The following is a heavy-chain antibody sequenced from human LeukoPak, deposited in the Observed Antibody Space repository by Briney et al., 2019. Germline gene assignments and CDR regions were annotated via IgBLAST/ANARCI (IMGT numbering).Heavy chain of an antibody. Sequence: KPSETLSLTCAVYGGSFSGYFWSWIRQPPGKGLDWMGEINHSGSTNYNPSLKSRVTISVDTSKNQFSLKLSSVTAADTAVYYCARNIVVVPAAIERDDAFDIWGQGTMVTVSS. D-gene: IGHD2-2*01. J-gene: IGHJ3*02. CDR2: INHSGST. CDR3: ARNIVVVPAAIERDDAFDI. CDR1: GGSFSGYF. V-gene: IGHV4-34*01.